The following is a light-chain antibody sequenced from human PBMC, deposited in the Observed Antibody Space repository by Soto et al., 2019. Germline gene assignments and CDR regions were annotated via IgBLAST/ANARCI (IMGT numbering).Light chain of an antibody. CDR1: QSVFSTSTNKNY. Sequence: DIVMTQSPDSLAVSLGERATINCKSSQSVFSTSTNKNYLTWYQQKQGQPPKLLIYWASTRESGVPDRFSGSGSGTDFTLTITSLQAEDVATYYCQQYFSTPFAFGPGTKVNIK. V-gene: IGKV4-1*01. CDR2: WAS. J-gene: IGKJ3*01. CDR3: QQYFSTPFA.